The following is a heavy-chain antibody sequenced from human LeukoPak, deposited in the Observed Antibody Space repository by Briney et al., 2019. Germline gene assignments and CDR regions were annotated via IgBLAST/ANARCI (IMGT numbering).Heavy chain of an antibody. V-gene: IGHV3-30*02. Sequence: GGSLRLSCATSGFTFSSYGIHWVRQAPGKGLEWVAFIRFDGSNKYYADSVKGRFTISRDNSKNTLYLQMNSLRAEDTAVYYCAREGTNGPSDAFDIWAKGQWSPSLQ. J-gene: IGHJ3*02. D-gene: IGHD2-2*01. CDR1: GFTFSSYG. CDR3: AREGTNGPSDAFDI. CDR2: IRFDGSNK.